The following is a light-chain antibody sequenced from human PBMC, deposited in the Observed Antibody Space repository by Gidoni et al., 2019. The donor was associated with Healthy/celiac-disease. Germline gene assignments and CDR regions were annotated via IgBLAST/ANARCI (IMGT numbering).Light chain of an antibody. CDR1: QSISSW. Sequence: DSQRTQSPSTLSASVGDRVTITCRASQSISSWLAGYQQKPGKAPKLLIYKASSLERGVPSRFSGSGSGTEFSLTISSLQPDDFATYYCQQYNSAWTFGQGTKVEIK. CDR3: QQYNSAWT. CDR2: KAS. V-gene: IGKV1-5*03. J-gene: IGKJ1*01.